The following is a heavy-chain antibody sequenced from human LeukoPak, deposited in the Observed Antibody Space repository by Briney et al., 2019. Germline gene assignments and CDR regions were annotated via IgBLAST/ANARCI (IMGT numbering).Heavy chain of an antibody. D-gene: IGHD3-16*02. Sequence: PSQTLSLTCTVSGGSISSGGYYWSWIRQHPGKGLEWIGYIYHSGSTYYNPSLKSRVTISVDTSKNQFSLKLSSVTAADTAVYYCARGNIGRFDYWGQGTLVTVSS. CDR2: IYHSGST. CDR3: ARGNIGRFDY. J-gene: IGHJ4*02. V-gene: IGHV4-31*03. CDR1: GGSISSGGYY.